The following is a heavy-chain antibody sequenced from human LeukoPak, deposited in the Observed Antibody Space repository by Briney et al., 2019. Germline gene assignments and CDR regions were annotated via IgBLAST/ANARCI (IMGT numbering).Heavy chain of an antibody. Sequence: GGSLRLSCAASGFTFSSYSMNWVRQAPGKELEWVSSISSSSSYINYADSVKGRFTISRDNAKNSLYLQMNSLRAEDTAVYYCARITMVRGVIKREVDFWGQGTLVTVSS. CDR1: GFTFSSYS. D-gene: IGHD3-10*01. CDR2: ISSSSSYI. CDR3: ARITMVRGVIKREVDF. J-gene: IGHJ4*02. V-gene: IGHV3-21*01.